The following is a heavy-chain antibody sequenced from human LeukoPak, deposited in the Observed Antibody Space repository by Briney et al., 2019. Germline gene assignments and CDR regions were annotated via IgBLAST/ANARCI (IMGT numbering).Heavy chain of an antibody. CDR3: ARGRDHSWFGEVWDNALDI. CDR2: IKKDGNDK. CDR1: GFTFNSYW. D-gene: IGHD3-10*01. J-gene: IGHJ3*02. V-gene: IGHV3-7*01. Sequence: PGGSLRLSCAASGFTFNSYWMTWVRQAPGKGLEWVANIKKDGNDKYYVDSVKGRFTISRDNARSSLSLQMNSLRVEDTALYYCARGRDHSWFGEVWDNALDIWGQGTMVTVSS.